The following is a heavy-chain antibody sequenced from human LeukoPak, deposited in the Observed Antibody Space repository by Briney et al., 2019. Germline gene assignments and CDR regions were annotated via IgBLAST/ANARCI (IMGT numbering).Heavy chain of an antibody. J-gene: IGHJ5*02. D-gene: IGHD3/OR15-3a*01. V-gene: IGHV4-39*01. Sequence: PSETLSLTCTVSGGSISSTSYYWGWIRQPPGQVLEWIGSINYSGRTFYNPSLKSRVTISVDTSKNQFSLNLTYVTAADTALYFCGRRGAGLNWFDPWGQGTLVTVSS. CDR1: GGSISSTSYY. CDR2: INYSGRT. CDR3: GRRGAGLNWFDP.